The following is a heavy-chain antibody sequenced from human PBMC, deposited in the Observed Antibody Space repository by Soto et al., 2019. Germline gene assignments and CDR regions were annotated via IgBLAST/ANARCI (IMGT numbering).Heavy chain of an antibody. Sequence: PGGSLRLSCAASGFTFSSYSMNWVRQAPGKGLEWVSYISSSSSTIYYADSVKGRFTISRDNAKNSLYPQMNSLRDEDTAVYYCAREGHDFWSGYSYYDYGMDVWVQGTTVTVSS. CDR2: ISSSSSTI. CDR1: GFTFSSYS. CDR3: AREGHDFWSGYSYYDYGMDV. D-gene: IGHD3-3*01. V-gene: IGHV3-48*02. J-gene: IGHJ6*02.